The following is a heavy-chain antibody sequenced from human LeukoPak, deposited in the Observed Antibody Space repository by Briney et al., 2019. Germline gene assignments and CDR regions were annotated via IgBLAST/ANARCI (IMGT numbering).Heavy chain of an antibody. J-gene: IGHJ6*02. V-gene: IGHV4-59*01. CDR1: GGSISGYY. D-gene: IGHD2-15*01. CDR3: ASGQGYCSGGSCYSGYYGMDV. CDR2: IHYSGST. Sequence: SETLSLTCTVSGGSISGYYWSWVRQPPGKGLEWIGYIHYSGSTNYNPSLKSRVSISVDSSKNQFSLKLSSVTAADTAVYYCASGQGYCSGGSCYSGYYGMDVWGQGTTVTVSS.